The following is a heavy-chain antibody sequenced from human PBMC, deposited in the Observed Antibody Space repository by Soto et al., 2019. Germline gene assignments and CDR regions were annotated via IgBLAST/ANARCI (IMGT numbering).Heavy chain of an antibody. D-gene: IGHD6-19*01. J-gene: IGHJ4*02. Sequence: VASVKVSCKVSGYTLTELSMHWVRQAPGKGLEWMGGFDPEDGETIYAQKFQGRVTMTEDTSTDTAYMELSSLRSEDTAVYYCATVKGAYSRGFWDLGYWGQGTLVTSPQ. V-gene: IGHV1-24*01. CDR3: ATVKGAYSRGFWDLGY. CDR2: FDPEDGET. CDR1: GYTLTELS.